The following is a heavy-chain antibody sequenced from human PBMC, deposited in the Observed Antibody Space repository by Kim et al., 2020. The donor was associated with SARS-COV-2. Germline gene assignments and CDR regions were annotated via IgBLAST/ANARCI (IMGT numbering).Heavy chain of an antibody. Sequence: ETLSLTCTVSGGSISSSSYYWGWIRQPPGKGLVGIGSIYYSGSTYYNPSLKSRVTISVDTSKNQFSLKLSSVTAADTAVYYCARRYYAGDAFDIWGQGTMVTVSS. V-gene: IGHV4-39*01. CDR3: ARRYYAGDAFDI. J-gene: IGHJ3*02. CDR1: GGSISSSSYY. CDR2: IYYSGST. D-gene: IGHD3-16*01.